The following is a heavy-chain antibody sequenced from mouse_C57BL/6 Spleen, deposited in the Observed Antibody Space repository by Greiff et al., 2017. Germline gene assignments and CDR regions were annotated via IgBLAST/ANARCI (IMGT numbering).Heavy chain of an antibody. D-gene: IGHD2-4*01. Sequence: QVHVKQSGAELAKPGASVKLSCKASGYTFTSYWMHWVKQRPGQGLEWIGYINPSSGYTKYNQKFKDKATLTADKSSSTAYMQLSSLTYEDSAVYYCANPYDYDGPYYWGQGTTLTVSS. V-gene: IGHV1-7*01. J-gene: IGHJ2*01. CDR2: INPSSGYT. CDR1: GYTFTSYW. CDR3: ANPYDYDGPYY.